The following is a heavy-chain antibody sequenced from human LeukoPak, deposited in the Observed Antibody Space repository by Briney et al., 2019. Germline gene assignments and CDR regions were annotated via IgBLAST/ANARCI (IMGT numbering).Heavy chain of an antibody. CDR3: AQTGGP. CDR2: ISGSGGNT. J-gene: IGHJ5*02. D-gene: IGHD7-27*01. CDR1: GLLFSNYG. V-gene: IGHV3-23*01. Sequence: GGSLRLSCAASGLLFSNYGMSWVRQAPGKGLEWVSGISGSGGNTCYADSVKGRFTISRDSSKDTLFLQMSSLRAEDTAVYYCAQTGGPWGQGTLVTVSS.